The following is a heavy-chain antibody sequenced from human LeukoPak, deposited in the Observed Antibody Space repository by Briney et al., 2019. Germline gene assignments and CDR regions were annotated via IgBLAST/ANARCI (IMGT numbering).Heavy chain of an antibody. CDR3: ARDLGYCSSTSCYLRGAAFDI. CDR2: INHSGST. J-gene: IGHJ3*02. Sequence: SETLSLTCAVYGGSFSGYYWSWIRQPPGKGLEWIGEINHSGSTNYNPSLKSRVTISVDTSKHQFSLKLSSVTAADTAVYYCARDLGYCSSTSCYLRGAAFDIWGQGTMVTVSS. CDR1: GGSFSGYY. V-gene: IGHV4-34*01. D-gene: IGHD2-2*01.